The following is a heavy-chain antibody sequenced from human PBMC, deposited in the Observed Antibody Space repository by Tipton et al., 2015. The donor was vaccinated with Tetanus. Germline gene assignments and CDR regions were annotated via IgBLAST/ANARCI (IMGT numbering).Heavy chain of an antibody. CDR2: IYQTGTT. CDR1: GASFSSGDYY. CDR3: ARAAGFLGLTHDF. D-gene: IGHD2/OR15-2a*01. V-gene: IGHV4-30-4*01. Sequence: TLSLTCTVSGASFSSGDYYWSWIRKPPGKDLEWIGYIYQTGTTYYNPSLKGRVTISMDRSNTQFSLRLDSLTDADTAVYYCARAAGFLGLTHDFWGRGTLVSVSS. J-gene: IGHJ4*02.